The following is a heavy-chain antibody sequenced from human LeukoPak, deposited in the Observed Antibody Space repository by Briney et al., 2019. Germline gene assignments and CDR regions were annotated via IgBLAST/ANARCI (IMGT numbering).Heavy chain of an antibody. V-gene: IGHV3-23*01. CDR2: ISCSGGST. J-gene: IGHJ5*02. CDR3: AKDPNYDFWSGPKYNWFDP. D-gene: IGHD3-3*01. CDR1: GFTFSSYA. Sequence: PGGSLRLSCAASGFTFSSYAMSWVRQAPGKGLEWVSAISCSGGSTYYADSVKGRFTISRDNSKNTLYLQMNSLRAEDTAVYYCAKDPNYDFWSGPKYNWFDPWGQGTLVTVSS.